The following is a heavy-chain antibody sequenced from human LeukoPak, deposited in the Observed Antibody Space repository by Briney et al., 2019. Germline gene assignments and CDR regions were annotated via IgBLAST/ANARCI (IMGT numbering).Heavy chain of an antibody. CDR1: GYTFTGYY. D-gene: IGHD2-8*01. Sequence: ASVKVSCKAPGYTFTGYYMHWVRQAPGQGLEWMGRINPNSGGTNYAQKFQGRVTITADESTSTAYMELSSLRSEDTAVYYCARASLMARIDYWGQGTLVTVSS. CDR3: ARASLMARIDY. CDR2: INPNSGGT. V-gene: IGHV1-2*06. J-gene: IGHJ4*02.